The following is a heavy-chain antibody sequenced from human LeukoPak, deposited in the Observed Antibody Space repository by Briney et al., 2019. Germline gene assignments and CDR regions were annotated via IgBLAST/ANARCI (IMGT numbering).Heavy chain of an antibody. Sequence: GGSLRLSCAASGFTFSSYAMSWVRQAPGKGLEWVSAISGSGGSTYYADSVKGRFTISRDNSKNTLYLQMSSLRAEDTAVYYCAKDGAGDCSGGSCYPYYFDYWGQGTLVTVSS. V-gene: IGHV3-23*01. J-gene: IGHJ4*02. CDR2: ISGSGGST. D-gene: IGHD2-15*01. CDR3: AKDGAGDCSGGSCYPYYFDY. CDR1: GFTFSSYA.